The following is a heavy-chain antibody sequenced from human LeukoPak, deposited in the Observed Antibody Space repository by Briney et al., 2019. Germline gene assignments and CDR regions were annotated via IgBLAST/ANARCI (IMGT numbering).Heavy chain of an antibody. Sequence: GGSLRLSCAVSEFTFDDYAMHWVRQAPGKGLEWVSGISWNSGSIGYADSVKGRFTISRDNAKNSLYLQMNSLRAEDTALYYCAKDISDSSGYCHFDYWGQGTLVTVSS. CDR1: EFTFDDYA. CDR3: AKDISDSSGYCHFDY. CDR2: ISWNSGSI. V-gene: IGHV3-9*01. J-gene: IGHJ4*02. D-gene: IGHD3-22*01.